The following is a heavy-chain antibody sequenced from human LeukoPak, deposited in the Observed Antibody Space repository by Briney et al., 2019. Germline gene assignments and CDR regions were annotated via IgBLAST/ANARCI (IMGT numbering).Heavy chain of an antibody. CDR1: GGSFSGYY. V-gene: IGHV4-34*01. Sequence: SETLSLTCAVYGGSFSGYYWSWIRQPPGKGLEWIGEINHSGSTNYNPSLKSRVTISVDTSKNQFSLKLSSVTAADTAVYYCARRSYSSTFDYWGQGTLVTVSS. CDR2: INHSGST. D-gene: IGHD6-13*01. J-gene: IGHJ4*02. CDR3: ARRSYSSTFDY.